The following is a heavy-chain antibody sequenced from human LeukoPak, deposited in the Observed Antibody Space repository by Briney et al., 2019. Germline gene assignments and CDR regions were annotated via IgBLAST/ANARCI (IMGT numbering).Heavy chain of an antibody. Sequence: GASVKVSCKASGYTFTSYYMHWVRQAPGQGLEWMGIINPSGGSTSYAQKFQGRVTMTRDTSTSTVYMELSSLRSEDTAVYYCARSIQKFGDIVVVPAAIIDAFDIWGQGTMVTVSS. D-gene: IGHD2-2*02. CDR1: GYTFTSYY. J-gene: IGHJ3*02. CDR2: INPSGGST. V-gene: IGHV1-46*01. CDR3: ARSIQKFGDIVVVPAAIIDAFDI.